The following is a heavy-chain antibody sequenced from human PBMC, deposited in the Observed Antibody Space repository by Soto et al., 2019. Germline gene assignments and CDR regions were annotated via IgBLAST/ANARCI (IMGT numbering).Heavy chain of an antibody. CDR3: AREHRTPYDFWSGYWSGFDY. CDR2: IWYDGSNK. V-gene: IGHV3-33*01. J-gene: IGHJ4*02. D-gene: IGHD3-3*01. CDR1: VFTFSSYR. Sequence: PGGSLSLSCAASVFTFSSYRMHWVRQAPGKGLEWVAVIWYDGSNKYYADSVKGRFTISRDNSKNTLYLQMNSLRAEDTAVYYCAREHRTPYDFWSGYWSGFDYWGQGTLVTVSS.